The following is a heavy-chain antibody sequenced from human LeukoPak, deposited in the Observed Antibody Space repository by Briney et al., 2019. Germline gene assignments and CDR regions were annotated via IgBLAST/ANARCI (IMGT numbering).Heavy chain of an antibody. V-gene: IGHV5-51*01. D-gene: IGHD4-17*01. CDR3: ARHRPGDQGYYYYGLDV. CDR2: IYPGDSTT. CDR1: GYSFTTYW. J-gene: IGHJ6*02. Sequence: GESLKISCKGSGYSFTTYWVGWVRQMPGKGLEWMGIIYPGDSTTIYSPSFQGQVAISANESLSTAYLQWSSLKASDTAMYFCARHRPGDQGYYYYGLDVWGQGTTVTVSS.